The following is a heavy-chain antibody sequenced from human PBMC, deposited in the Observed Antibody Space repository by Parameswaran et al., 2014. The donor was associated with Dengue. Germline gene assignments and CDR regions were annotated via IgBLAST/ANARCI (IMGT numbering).Heavy chain of an antibody. Sequence: RWIRQPPGKGLEWVSYIGTTGRTIYPDSVKGRFTVSRDNAKNSLFLQMNSLSAEDTAVYYCAKERNSMFDYWGQGTLVTVSS. D-gene: IGHD1-1*01. V-gene: IGHV3-11*01. J-gene: IGHJ4*02. CDR2: IGTTGRTI. CDR3: AKERNSMFDY.